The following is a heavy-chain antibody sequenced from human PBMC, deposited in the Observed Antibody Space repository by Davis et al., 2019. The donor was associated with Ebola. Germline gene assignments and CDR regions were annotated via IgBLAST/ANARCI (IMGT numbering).Heavy chain of an antibody. CDR2: ISSSSSHI. J-gene: IGHJ4*02. Sequence: GESLKISCAASGFTFSSYSMNWVRQAPGKGLEWVSSISSSSSHIYYADSVKGRFTISRDSSKNTLYLQISSLRAEDTATYYCASYNDWGQGTLVTVSS. D-gene: IGHD5-24*01. V-gene: IGHV3-21*04. CDR1: GFTFSSYS. CDR3: ASYND.